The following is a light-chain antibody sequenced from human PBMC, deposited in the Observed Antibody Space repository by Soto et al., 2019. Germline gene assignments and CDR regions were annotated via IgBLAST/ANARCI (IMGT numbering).Light chain of an antibody. Sequence: EIVLTQSPATLSLSLGERATLSCRASQSIDTYLAWYQHNPGQPPRLLIYDTSKRATGIPGRFSGSGSWTGFTLTISTLATEDFALDDGQQRSIWPRAFGGGTKVEIK. J-gene: IGKJ4*01. V-gene: IGKV3-11*01. CDR3: QQRSIWPRA. CDR1: QSIDTY. CDR2: DTS.